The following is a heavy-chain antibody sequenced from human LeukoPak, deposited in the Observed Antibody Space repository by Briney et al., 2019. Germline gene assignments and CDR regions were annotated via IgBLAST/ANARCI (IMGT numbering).Heavy chain of an antibody. V-gene: IGHV3-23*01. J-gene: IGHJ4*02. Sequence: PGGSLRLSCVASGFTFSDYAMSWVRQAPGKGLEWVSGISDSGRSSYYTDSVKGRCTISRDNSKNTVSLQINNLRTEDTAVYFCARHDSFIPFWGQGTRVTVTS. D-gene: IGHD3-16*02. CDR3: ARHDSFIPF. CDR1: GFTFSDYA. CDR2: ISDSGRSS.